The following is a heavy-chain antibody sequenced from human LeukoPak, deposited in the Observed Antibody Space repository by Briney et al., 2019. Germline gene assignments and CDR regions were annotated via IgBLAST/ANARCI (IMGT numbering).Heavy chain of an antibody. Sequence: GGSLRLSCAASGFTFSDYYMSWIRQAPGKGLEWVSYISSSGSTIYYADSVKGRFTISRDNAKNSLYLQMNGLRAEDTAVYYCARGTTVTSYYFDYWGQGTLVTVSS. V-gene: IGHV3-11*01. D-gene: IGHD4-17*01. J-gene: IGHJ4*02. CDR2: ISSSGSTI. CDR3: ARGTTVTSYYFDY. CDR1: GFTFSDYY.